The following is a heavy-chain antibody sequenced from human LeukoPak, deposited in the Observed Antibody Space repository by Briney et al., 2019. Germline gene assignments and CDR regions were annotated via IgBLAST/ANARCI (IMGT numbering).Heavy chain of an antibody. CDR2: ISSSGTYK. D-gene: IGHD6-6*01. V-gene: IGHV3-21*01. CDR3: ARLREGSSSDWFDP. Sequence: GGSLRLSCAVSGFTFSSYSMSWVRQAPGKGLEWVSSISSSGTYKYYADSVKGRFTISRDNAKNSLYLQMNSLRAEDTAVYYCARLREGSSSDWFDPWGQGTLVTVSS. CDR1: GFTFSSYS. J-gene: IGHJ5*02.